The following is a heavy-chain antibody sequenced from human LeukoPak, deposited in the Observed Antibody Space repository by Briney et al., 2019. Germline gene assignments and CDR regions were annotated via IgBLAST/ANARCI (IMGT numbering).Heavy chain of an antibody. CDR3: ARVGHYYYDCSGYFAY. CDR1: GGSISSGGYY. CDR2: INHSGST. V-gene: IGHV4-34*01. D-gene: IGHD3-22*01. Sequence: SQTLSLTCAVSGGSISSGGYYWSWIRQPPGKGLEWIGEINHSGSTNYNPSLKSRVTISVDTSKNQFSLKLSSVTAADTAVYYCARVGHYYYDCSGYFAYWGQGTLVTVSS. J-gene: IGHJ4*02.